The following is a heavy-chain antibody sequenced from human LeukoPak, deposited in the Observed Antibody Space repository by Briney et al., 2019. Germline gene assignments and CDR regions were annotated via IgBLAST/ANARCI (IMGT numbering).Heavy chain of an antibody. Sequence: PSQTLSLTCAVSGGSISSGGYSWSWIRQPPGKGLEWIGYIYHSGSTYYNPSLKSRVTISVDRSKNQFSLKLSSVTAADTAVYYCASQFKWELFAFDIWGRGTMVTVSS. CDR3: ASQFKWELFAFDI. CDR2: IYHSGST. V-gene: IGHV4-30-2*01. CDR1: GGSISSGGYS. D-gene: IGHD1-26*01. J-gene: IGHJ3*02.